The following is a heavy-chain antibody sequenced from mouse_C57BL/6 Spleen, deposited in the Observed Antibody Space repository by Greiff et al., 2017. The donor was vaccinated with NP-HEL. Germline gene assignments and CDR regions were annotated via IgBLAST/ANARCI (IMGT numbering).Heavy chain of an antibody. CDR1: GYTFTSYG. CDR2: IYPRSGNT. D-gene: IGHD1-1*01. Sequence: VQLQESGAELARPGASVKLSCKASGYTFTSYGISWVKQRTGQGLEWIGEIYPRSGNTYYNEKFKGKATLTADKSSNTAYLQLSSLTSEDTAVYYCTFYYYGSSSWFAYWGQGTLVTVSA. CDR3: TFYYYGSSSWFAY. V-gene: IGHV1-81*01. J-gene: IGHJ3*01.